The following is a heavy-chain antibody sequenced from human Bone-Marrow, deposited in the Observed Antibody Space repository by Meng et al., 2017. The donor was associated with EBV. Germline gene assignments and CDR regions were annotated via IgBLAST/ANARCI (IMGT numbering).Heavy chain of an antibody. CDR3: TSVTYYYDSSGYYLFDY. CDR2: IKSKTDGGTT. V-gene: IGHV3-15*01. J-gene: IGHJ4*02. Sequence: DVEVVGCGGGLVKPEGSLRLSWAASGFNFSNAWMSWVRQAPGKGLEWVGRIKSKTDGGTTDYAAPVKGRFTISRDDSKNTLYLQMNSLKTEDTAVYYCTSVTYYYDSSGYYLFDYWGQGTLVTVSS. CDR1: GFNFSNAW. D-gene: IGHD3-22*01.